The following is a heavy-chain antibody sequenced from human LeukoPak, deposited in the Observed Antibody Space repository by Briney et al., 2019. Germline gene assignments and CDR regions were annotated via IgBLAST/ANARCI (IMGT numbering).Heavy chain of an antibody. D-gene: IGHD6-13*01. Sequence: GGSLRLSCAASGFTVSSNYMSWVRQAPGKGLEWVSVIYSGGSTYYADSVKGRFTISRDNAKNSLYLQMNSLRAEDTAVYYCARVPYSSSWYGDYWGQGTLVTVSS. CDR2: IYSGGST. CDR1: GFTVSSNY. CDR3: ARVPYSSSWYGDY. J-gene: IGHJ4*02. V-gene: IGHV3-53*01.